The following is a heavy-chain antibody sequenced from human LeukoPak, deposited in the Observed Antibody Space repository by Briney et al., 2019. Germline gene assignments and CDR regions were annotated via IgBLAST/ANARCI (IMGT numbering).Heavy chain of an antibody. J-gene: IGHJ3*02. Sequence: PGGSLRLSCAASGFSLSDYGMHWVRQAPGKGLEWVAFISYDGSNKDFADSVKGRFTISRDNSKNTLYLQMNSLRAEDTAVYYCAKEQDDSSGLDAFDIWGQGTMVTVSS. CDR1: GFSLSDYG. D-gene: IGHD3-22*01. CDR3: AKEQDDSSGLDAFDI. CDR2: ISYDGSNK. V-gene: IGHV3-30*18.